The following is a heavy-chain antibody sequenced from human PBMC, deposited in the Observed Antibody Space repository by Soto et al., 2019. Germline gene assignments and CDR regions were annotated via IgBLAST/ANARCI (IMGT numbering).Heavy chain of an antibody. CDR1: GYTFTTYG. CDR2: ISPYNGTT. CDR3: ARDGERDTGLNFYYYLHGMDA. V-gene: IGHV1-18*04. D-gene: IGHD1-1*01. J-gene: IGHJ6*02. Sequence: ASVKVSCKASGYTFTTYGISWVRQAPGQGLEWMGWISPYNGTTKYAEKFQGEMTMTTDTATSTAYMDLRSLRSDDTAVYYCARDGERDTGLNFYYYLHGMDAWGQGTRVSVSS.